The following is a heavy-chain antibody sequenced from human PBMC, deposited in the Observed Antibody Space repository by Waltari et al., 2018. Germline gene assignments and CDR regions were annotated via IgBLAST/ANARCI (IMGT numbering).Heavy chain of an antibody. CDR2: ISYDGSNK. J-gene: IGHJ4*02. CDR1: GFTFSSYA. D-gene: IGHD1-1*01. Sequence: QVQLVESGGGVVQPGRSLRLSCAASGFTFSSYAMHWVRQAPGKGLEWVAVISYDGSNKYYADSVKGRFTISRDNSKNTYYLQMNGLRAEDTAVYYCTTNPGYWGQGTLVTVSS. CDR3: TTNPGY. V-gene: IGHV3-30-3*01.